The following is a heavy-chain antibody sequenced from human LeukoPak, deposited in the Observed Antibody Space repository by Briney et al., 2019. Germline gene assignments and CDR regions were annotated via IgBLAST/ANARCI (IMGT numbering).Heavy chain of an antibody. D-gene: IGHD3-22*01. CDR3: ARAKDSSGRDGFDI. Sequence: QPGRSLRLSCAASGFTFSSYGMHWVRQAPGKGLEWVTVIWYGGSNKYYADSVKGRFTTSRDNSKNTLYLQMNSLRAEDTAVYYCARAKDSSGRDGFDIWGQGTMVTVSS. V-gene: IGHV3-33*01. CDR1: GFTFSSYG. CDR2: IWYGGSNK. J-gene: IGHJ3*02.